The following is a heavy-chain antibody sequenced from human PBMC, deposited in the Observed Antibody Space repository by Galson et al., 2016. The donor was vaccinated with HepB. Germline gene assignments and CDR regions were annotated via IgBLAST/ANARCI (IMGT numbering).Heavy chain of an antibody. CDR2: IFYSGSS. V-gene: IGHV4-31*03. Sequence: PLSLTCSVSGGSIRSGGYYWSWIRQHPGKGLEWIGYIFYSGSSYYNPSLKSRVTISVDTSKNQFSLKLSSVTAADTAVYHCTSGLVRGVISFWGQGFLVSVSS. CDR3: TSGLVRGVISF. J-gene: IGHJ4*02. D-gene: IGHD3-10*01. CDR1: GGSIRSGGYY.